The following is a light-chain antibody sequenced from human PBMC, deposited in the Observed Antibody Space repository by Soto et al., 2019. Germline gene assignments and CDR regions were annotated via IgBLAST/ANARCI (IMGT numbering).Light chain of an antibody. CDR2: AAS. J-gene: IGKJ5*01. CDR1: QSISSY. CDR3: QQLNSYIT. Sequence: IHITQSPSSLSASVGDRVTITCRASQSISSYLNWYQQKPGKAPKPLIYAASSLQSGVPSRFSGSGSGTDFTLTISSLQPEDFATYYCQQLNSYITFGQGTRLEIK. V-gene: IGKV1-39*01.